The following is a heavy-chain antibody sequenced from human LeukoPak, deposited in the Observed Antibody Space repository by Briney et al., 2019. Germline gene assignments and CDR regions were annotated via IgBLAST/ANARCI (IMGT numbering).Heavy chain of an antibody. CDR1: GFTFSSYW. CDR3: ARNDSSGYEDYYYYMDV. J-gene: IGHJ6*03. D-gene: IGHD3-22*01. V-gene: IGHV3-48*01. CDR2: ISSSSSTI. Sequence: GGALRLSCAASGFTFSSYWMSWVRQAPGKGLDWVSYISSSSSTIYYSDSVKGRFTISRDNFKNTLCLQMNSLTAEDTAVYYCARNDSSGYEDYYYYMDVWGKGTTVTVSS.